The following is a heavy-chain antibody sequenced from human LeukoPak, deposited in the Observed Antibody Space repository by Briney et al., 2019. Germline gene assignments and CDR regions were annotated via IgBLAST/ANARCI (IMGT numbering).Heavy chain of an antibody. D-gene: IGHD1-7*01. CDR1: GGTFSSYA. Sequence: SVKVSCKASGGTFSSYAISWVRQAPGQGLEWMGGIIPIFGTANYAQKFQGRVTITADESTSTAYMELSSLRSEDTAVYYCARSNYVGPPFDYWGQGTLVTVSS. J-gene: IGHJ4*02. V-gene: IGHV1-69*13. CDR2: IIPIFGTA. CDR3: ARSNYVGPPFDY.